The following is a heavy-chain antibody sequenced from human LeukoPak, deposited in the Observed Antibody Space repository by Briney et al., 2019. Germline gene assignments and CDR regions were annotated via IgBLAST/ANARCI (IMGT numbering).Heavy chain of an antibody. CDR3: ARAPYVCNGRDCSLGTLDY. J-gene: IGHJ4*02. V-gene: IGHV3-7*04. CDR2: IKPDASAT. D-gene: IGHD2-21*02. Sequence: GGSLRLSCATFGFSFSNYWMTWVRQAPGKGLEWVANIKPDASATFYVDSVEGRFTISRDNAKNSLYLQMNSLRVEDTAVYYCARAPYVCNGRDCSLGTLDYWGQGILVTVSS. CDR1: GFSFSNYW.